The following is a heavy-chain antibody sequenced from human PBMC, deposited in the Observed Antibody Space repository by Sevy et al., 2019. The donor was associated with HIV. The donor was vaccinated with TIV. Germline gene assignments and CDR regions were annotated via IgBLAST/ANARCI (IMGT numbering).Heavy chain of an antibody. J-gene: IGHJ6*01. Sequence: GGSLRLSCVGSGITISSHWMNWVRQAPGKGLEWVANINQDGSEKYHVDSVKGRFTISRDNAKNSGYLQMHSLRVEDSGVYYCARAMGVWRQGTTVTVSS. CDR3: ARAMGV. V-gene: IGHV3-7*01. CDR1: GITISSHW. CDR2: INQDGSEK.